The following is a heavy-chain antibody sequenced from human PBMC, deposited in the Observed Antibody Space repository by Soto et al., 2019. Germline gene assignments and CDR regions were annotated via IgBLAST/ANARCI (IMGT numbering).Heavy chain of an antibody. Sequence: QVQLVQSGAEVKKPGSSVKVSCKASGGTFSSYTISWVRQAPGQGLEWMGRIIPILGIANYAQKFQGRVTIPADKSTSTAYMELRSLRYEDTAVYYCAGGKYYYESIGYFGLDYWGQGTLVTVSS. J-gene: IGHJ4*02. CDR3: AGGKYYYESIGYFGLDY. V-gene: IGHV1-69*02. CDR2: IIPILGIA. D-gene: IGHD3-22*01. CDR1: GGTFSSYT.